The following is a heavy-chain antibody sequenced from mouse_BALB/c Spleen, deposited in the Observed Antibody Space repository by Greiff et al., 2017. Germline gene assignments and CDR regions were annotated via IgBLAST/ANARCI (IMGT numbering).Heavy chain of an antibody. CDR1: GYTFTSYW. V-gene: IGHV1S126*01. Sequence: QVQLQQSGAELMKPGASVKISCKATGYTFTSYWINWVKQRPGQGLEWIGNIYPSDSYTNYNQKFKDKATLTVDKSSSTAYMQLSSPTSEDSAVYYCTRGYDGYPVDYWGQGTLVTVSA. D-gene: IGHD2-3*01. J-gene: IGHJ3*01. CDR3: TRGYDGYPVDY. CDR2: IYPSDSYT.